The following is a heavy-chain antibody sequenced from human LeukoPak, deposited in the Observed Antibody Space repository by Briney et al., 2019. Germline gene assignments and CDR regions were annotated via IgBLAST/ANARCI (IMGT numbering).Heavy chain of an antibody. J-gene: IGHJ5*02. V-gene: IGHV4-59*01. Sequence: SETLSLTCAVYGGSFSGYYWSWIRQPPGKGLEWIGYIYYSGSTNYNPSLKSRVTISVDTSKNQFSLKLSSVTAADTAVYYCARHPGYSYGSNWFDPWGQGTLVTVSS. CDR2: IYYSGST. CDR1: GGSFSGYY. D-gene: IGHD5-18*01. CDR3: ARHPGYSYGSNWFDP.